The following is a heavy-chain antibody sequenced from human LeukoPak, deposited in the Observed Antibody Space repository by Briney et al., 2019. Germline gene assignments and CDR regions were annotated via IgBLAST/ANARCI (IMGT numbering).Heavy chain of an antibody. CDR2: IYPGDSDT. CDR3: VGMVRGFSGFDP. V-gene: IGHV5-51*01. CDR1: GYSFTSYW. J-gene: IGHJ5*02. D-gene: IGHD3-10*01. Sequence: GESLKISCQGSGYSFTSYWIGWVRQMPGKGLEWMGIIYPGDSDTRYSPSFQGQVSISAEKSSNTAYLQWSSLKASDTAMYYCVGMVRGFSGFDPWGQGTLVTVSS.